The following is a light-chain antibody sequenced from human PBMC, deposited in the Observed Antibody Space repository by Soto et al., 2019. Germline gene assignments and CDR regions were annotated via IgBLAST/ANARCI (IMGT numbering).Light chain of an antibody. CDR3: QQYGNSPQT. J-gene: IGKJ2*01. CDR1: QSVNNNY. CDR2: GAS. V-gene: IGKV3-20*01. Sequence: EIVLTQSPGTLSLSPAERATLSCRASQSVNNNYLAWFQQKPGQAPRLLIYGASSRATGIPDRFSGSGSGTHFTLTISRLEPEDFAVYYCQQYGNSPQTFGQGTKVEIK.